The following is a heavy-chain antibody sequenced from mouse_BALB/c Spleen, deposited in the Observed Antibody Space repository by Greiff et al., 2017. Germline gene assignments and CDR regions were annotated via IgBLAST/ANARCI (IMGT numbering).Heavy chain of an antibody. CDR2: ISSGGST. J-gene: IGHJ4*01. D-gene: IGHD2-12*01. V-gene: IGHV5-6-5*01. CDR1: GFTFSSYA. Sequence: EVQLVESGGGLVKPGGSLKLSCAASGFTFSSYAMSWVRQTPEKRLEWVASISSGGSTYYPDIVKGRFTISRDNARNILYLQMSSLRSEDTAMYYCALTTGDAMDYWGQGTSVTVSS. CDR3: ALTTGDAMDY.